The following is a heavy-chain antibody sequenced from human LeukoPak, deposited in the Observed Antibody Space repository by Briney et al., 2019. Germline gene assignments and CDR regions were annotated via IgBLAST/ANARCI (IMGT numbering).Heavy chain of an antibody. CDR1: GGTFSSYT. CDR3: ARRALWFGGELTY. D-gene: IGHD3-10*01. J-gene: IGHJ4*02. Sequence: GASVKVSCKASGGTFSSYTISWVRQATGQGLEWMGWMNPNSGNTGYAQKFQGRVTMTRNTSISTAYMELSSLRSEDTAVYYCARRALWFGGELTYWGQGTLVTVSS. CDR2: MNPNSGNT. V-gene: IGHV1-8*02.